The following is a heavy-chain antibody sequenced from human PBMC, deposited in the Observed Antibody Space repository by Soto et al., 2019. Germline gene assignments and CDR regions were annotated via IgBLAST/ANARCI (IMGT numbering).Heavy chain of an antibody. CDR1: GGTFSSYA. J-gene: IGHJ4*02. V-gene: IGHV1-69*01. Sequence: QVQLVQSGAEVKKPGSSVKVSCKASGGTFSSYAISWVRQAPGQGLEWMGGIIPIFGTANYAQKFQGRVTITADESTSTAYMELSSLRSEDTAVYYCARDMMDCISTSCLANYFDYWGQGTLVTVSS. CDR3: ARDMMDCISTSCLANYFDY. D-gene: IGHD2-2*01. CDR2: IIPIFGTA.